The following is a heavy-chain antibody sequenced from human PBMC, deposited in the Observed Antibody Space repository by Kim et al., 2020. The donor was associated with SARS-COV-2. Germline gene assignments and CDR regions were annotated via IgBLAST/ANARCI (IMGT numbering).Heavy chain of an antibody. CDR2: INPNSGDT. Sequence: ASVKVYCKASGYTFSDFYMHWMRQAPGQGLEWMGWINPNSGDTNYAQKFQGRVTVTRDTSINTAYMELSSLRSDDTAVYYCARSRTNGDTEYFQYWGQGT. V-gene: IGHV1-2*02. CDR1: GYTFSDFY. J-gene: IGHJ1*01. D-gene: IGHD7-27*01. CDR3: ARSRTNGDTEYFQY.